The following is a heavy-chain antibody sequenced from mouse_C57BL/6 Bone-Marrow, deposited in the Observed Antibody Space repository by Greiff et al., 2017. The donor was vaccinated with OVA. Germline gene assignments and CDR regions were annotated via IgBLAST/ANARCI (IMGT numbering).Heavy chain of an antibody. J-gene: IGHJ4*01. V-gene: IGHV10-1*01. CDR2: IRSKSNNYAT. CDR1: GFSFNTYA. Sequence: EVQLVESGGGLVQPKGSLKLSCAASGFSFNTYAMNWVRQAPGKGLEWVARIRSKSNNYATYCADSVKDRFTISRDDSESMLYLQMNNLKTEDTAMYYCVRHGAVVATDAMDYWGQGTSVTVSS. CDR3: VRHGAVVATDAMDY. D-gene: IGHD1-1*01.